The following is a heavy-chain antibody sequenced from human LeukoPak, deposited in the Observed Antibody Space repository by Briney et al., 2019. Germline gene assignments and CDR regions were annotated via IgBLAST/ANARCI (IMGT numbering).Heavy chain of an antibody. Sequence: SETLSLTCTVSGGSISSYYWSWLRQPPGKGLEWIGYIYYSGRTNYNPSLKSRVTISVDTCKNQFSLKLTSVTASDTAVYYCARRRGGQFDWLLYVGEAFDIWGQGTMVTVSS. CDR3: ARRRGGQFDWLLYVGEAFDI. CDR1: GGSISSYY. V-gene: IGHV4-59*01. CDR2: IYYSGRT. J-gene: IGHJ3*02. D-gene: IGHD3-9*01.